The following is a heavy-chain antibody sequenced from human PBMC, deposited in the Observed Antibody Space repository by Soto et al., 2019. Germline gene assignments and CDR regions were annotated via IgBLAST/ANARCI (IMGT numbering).Heavy chain of an antibody. CDR2: INNGGGGT. J-gene: IGHJ4*02. CDR1: GFTFSNYA. V-gene: IGHV3-23*01. CDR3: AKERLGRGIDY. Sequence: VLLLDSGGGLVQPGGSLRLSCAASGFTFSNYAMTWVRQAPGKGPEWISTINNGGGGTYYADSVKGRFTISRDNSKNTLYLQLNSLRAEDTAVYFCAKERLGRGIDYWGQGILVTVSS. D-gene: IGHD3-10*01.